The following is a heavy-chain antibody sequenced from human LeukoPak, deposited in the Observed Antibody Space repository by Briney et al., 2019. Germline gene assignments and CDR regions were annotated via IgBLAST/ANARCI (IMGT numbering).Heavy chain of an antibody. D-gene: IGHD5-18*01. CDR2: FDPEDGET. V-gene: IGHV1-24*01. CDR1: GYTLTELS. J-gene: IGHJ6*02. CDR3: ATDSQEGYGLGMDV. Sequence: GASVKVSCKVSGYTLTELSMHWVRQAPGKRLEWMGGFDPEDGETIYAQKFQGRVTMTEDTSTDTAYMELSSLRSEDTAVYYCATDSQEGYGLGMDVWGQGTTVTVSS.